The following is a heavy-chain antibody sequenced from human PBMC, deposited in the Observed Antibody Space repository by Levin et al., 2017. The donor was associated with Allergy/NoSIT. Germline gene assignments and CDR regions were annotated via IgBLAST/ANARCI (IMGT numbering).Heavy chain of an antibody. J-gene: IGHJ5*01. CDR1: GFAFYSYW. CDR3: AKDGIPTHRPCGGGGLAS. Sequence: PGGSLRLSCADSGFAFYSYWMSWVRQAPGKGLEWVANINQDGSEKYYVDSVKGRFTISRDNAKKSLYLHMISLRAEDTAVYYCAKDGIPTHRPCGGGGLASWGQGPLVPVSS. V-gene: IGHV3-7*03. D-gene: IGHD3-16*01. CDR2: INQDGSEK.